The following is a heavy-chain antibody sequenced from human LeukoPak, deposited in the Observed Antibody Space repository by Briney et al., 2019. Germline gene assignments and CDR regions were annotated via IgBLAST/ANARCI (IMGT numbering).Heavy chain of an antibody. V-gene: IGHV3-13*01. J-gene: IGHJ4*02. D-gene: IGHD5-18*01. CDR1: GFTLGSHD. CDR3: VREARGYHYTYFDY. CDR2: VSSGFHA. Sequence: PGGSLRLSCTASGFTLGSHDMHGVRQIPGQGLEWVAAVSSGFHAFFADSVQGRFTVSREDARNSLYLQMNSLRAGDTDVYYCVREARGYHYTYFDYWGQGTLVTVSS.